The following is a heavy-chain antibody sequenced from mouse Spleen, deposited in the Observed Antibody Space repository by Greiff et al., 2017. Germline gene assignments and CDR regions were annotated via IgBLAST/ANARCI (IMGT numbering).Heavy chain of an antibody. Sequence: EVMLVESGGDLVKPGGSLKLSCAASGFTFSSYGMSWVRQTPDKRLEWVATISSGGSYTYYPDSVKGRFTISRDNAKNTLYLQMSSLKSEDTAMYYCARLRGYGYDVGWFAYWGQGTLVTASA. CDR2: ISSGGSYT. J-gene: IGHJ3*01. D-gene: IGHD2-2*01. CDR1: GFTFSSYG. V-gene: IGHV5-6*01. CDR3: ARLRGYGYDVGWFAY.